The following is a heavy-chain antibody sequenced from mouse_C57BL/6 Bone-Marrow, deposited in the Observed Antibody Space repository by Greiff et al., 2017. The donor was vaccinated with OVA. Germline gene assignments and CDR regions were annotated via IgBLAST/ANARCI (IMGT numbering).Heavy chain of an antibody. J-gene: IGHJ1*03. V-gene: IGHV5-6*01. CDR2: ISSGGSYT. Sequence: EVNVVESGGDLVKPGGSLKLSCAASGFTFSSYGMSWVRQTPDKRLEWVATISSGGSYTYYPDSVKGRFTISRDNAKNTLYLQMSSLKSEDTAMYYCARQKLLLRYPWYFDVWGTGTTVTVSS. D-gene: IGHD1-1*01. CDR1: GFTFSSYG. CDR3: ARQKLLLRYPWYFDV.